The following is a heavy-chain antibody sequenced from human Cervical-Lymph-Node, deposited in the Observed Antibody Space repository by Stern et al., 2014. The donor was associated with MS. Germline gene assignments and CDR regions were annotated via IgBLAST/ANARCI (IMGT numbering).Heavy chain of an antibody. Sequence: QVQLVQSGSELKKPGASVKVSCKTSGYIFTTYAMNLVRQAPGQGLEWKGWINPNTGNPTYAQDFAGRFVFSLDTSVSTAYLQIGNLKADDTAVYYCTRGQGYSSGWYPGYWGQGTLVTVSS. CDR2: INPNTGNP. D-gene: IGHD6-19*01. V-gene: IGHV7-4-1*01. J-gene: IGHJ4*02. CDR1: GYIFTTYA. CDR3: TRGQGYSSGWYPGY.